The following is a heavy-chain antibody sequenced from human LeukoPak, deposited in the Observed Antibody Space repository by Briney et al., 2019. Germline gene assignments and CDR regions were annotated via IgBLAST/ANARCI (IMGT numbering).Heavy chain of an antibody. CDR1: GFTFSDYW. CDR3: ARVSGSRNYYFGAFDI. CDR2: IYSDQSST. Sequence: GGSLRLSCAASGFTFSDYWMHWVRQAPGKGLEWVSRIYSDQSSTYYADSVKGRFTISRDNAKNTLYLQMNSLRAEDTAMYYCARVSGSRNYYFGAFDIWGQGTMVTVSS. J-gene: IGHJ3*02. V-gene: IGHV3-74*01. D-gene: IGHD3-10*01.